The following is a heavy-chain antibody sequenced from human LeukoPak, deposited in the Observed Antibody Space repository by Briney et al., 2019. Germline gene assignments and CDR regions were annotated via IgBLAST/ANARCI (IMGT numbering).Heavy chain of an antibody. V-gene: IGHV1-2*02. J-gene: IGHJ1*01. CDR3: AGVQWLVPGYFQH. CDR2: INPNSGGT. Sequence: VASVKVSCKASGYTFTGYYMHWVRQAPGQGLEWMGWINPNSGGTNYAQKFQGRVTMTRDTSISTAYMELSRLRSDDTAVYYCAGVQWLVPGYFQHWGQGTLVTVSS. D-gene: IGHD6-19*01. CDR1: GYTFTGYY.